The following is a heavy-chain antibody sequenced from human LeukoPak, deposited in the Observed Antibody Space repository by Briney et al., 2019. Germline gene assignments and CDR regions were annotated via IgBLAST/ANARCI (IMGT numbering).Heavy chain of an antibody. CDR2: IYHSGST. D-gene: IGHD2-21*02. J-gene: IGHJ4*02. CDR3: ARDHGGDGLIDDY. Sequence: PSETLSLTCAVSGGSISSSNWWSWVRQPPGKGLEWIGEIYHSGSTNYNPSLKSRVTISVDKSKNQFSLKLSSVTAADTAVYYCARDHGGDGLIDDYWGQGTLVTVSS. CDR1: GGSISSSNW. V-gene: IGHV4-4*02.